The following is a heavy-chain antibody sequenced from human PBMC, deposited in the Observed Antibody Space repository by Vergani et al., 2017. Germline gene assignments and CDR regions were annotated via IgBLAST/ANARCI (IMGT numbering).Heavy chain of an antibody. CDR3: ARERRSGSTSPWGFDP. CDR1: GYTFTSYA. J-gene: IGHJ5*02. CDR2: INAGNGNT. V-gene: IGHV1-3*01. D-gene: IGHD2-2*01. Sequence: QVQLVQSGAEVKKPGASVKVSCKASGYTFTSYAMHWVRQAPGQRLEWMGWINAGNGNTKYSQKFQGRVTITRDTSASTAYMELSSLRSEDTAVYYCARERRSGSTSPWGFDPWGQGTLVTVSS.